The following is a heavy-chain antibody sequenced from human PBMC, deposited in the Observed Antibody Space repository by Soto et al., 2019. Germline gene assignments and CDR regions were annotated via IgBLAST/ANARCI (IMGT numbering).Heavy chain of an antibody. D-gene: IGHD3-16*01. J-gene: IGHJ4*02. CDR2: ISWNRGSI. CDR3: AKFTLGQLDY. Sequence: EVQLVESGGGLLQPGRSLRLSCAASGFTFDDYAMHWVRQSPGKGLEWVSGISWNRGSIGYADSVKGRFTISRDNAKNSLYLQMNSLRAEDTALYYCAKFTLGQLDYWGQGTLVTVSS. CDR1: GFTFDDYA. V-gene: IGHV3-9*01.